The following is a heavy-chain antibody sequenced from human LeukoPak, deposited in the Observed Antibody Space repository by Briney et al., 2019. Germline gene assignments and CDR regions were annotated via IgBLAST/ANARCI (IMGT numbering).Heavy chain of an antibody. CDR3: ARDSPLASYFDY. CDR2: ISYDGSNK. V-gene: IGHV3-30*04. J-gene: IGHJ4*02. CDR1: GFTFSSYA. Sequence: PGGSLRLSCAASGFTFSSYAMHWVRQAPGKGLEWVAVISYDGSNKYYADSVKGRFTTSRDNSKNTLYLQMNSLRAEDTAVYYCARDSPLASYFDYWGQGTLVTVSS. D-gene: IGHD3-16*01.